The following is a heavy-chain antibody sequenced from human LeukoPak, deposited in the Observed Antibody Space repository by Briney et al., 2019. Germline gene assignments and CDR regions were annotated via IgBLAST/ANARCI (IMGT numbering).Heavy chain of an antibody. Sequence: GGSLRLSCAASGFTFSSYWMHWVRQAPGKGLVWVSGTNTDGSSTMYADSVKGRFTIARDNAKNTLYLQMNSLRAEDTAVYYCYGANAEHWGQGTLVSVSS. V-gene: IGHV3-74*03. CDR2: TNTDGSST. CDR1: GFTFSSYW. D-gene: IGHD4-23*01. CDR3: YGANAEH. J-gene: IGHJ1*01.